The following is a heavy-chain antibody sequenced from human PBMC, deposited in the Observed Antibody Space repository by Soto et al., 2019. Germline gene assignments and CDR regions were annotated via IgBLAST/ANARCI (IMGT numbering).Heavy chain of an antibody. Sequence: GGSLRLSCAASGFTFDDYGMSWVRQVPGKGLEWVAGINWNGASTAYADSVKGRFTISRENAKNSLYLEMDNLRVEDTALFHCARHPYGSGTYAYYFDSWGQGTLVTVSS. D-gene: IGHD3-10*01. CDR2: INWNGAST. V-gene: IGHV3-20*01. J-gene: IGHJ4*02. CDR1: GFTFDDYG. CDR3: ARHPYGSGTYAYYFDS.